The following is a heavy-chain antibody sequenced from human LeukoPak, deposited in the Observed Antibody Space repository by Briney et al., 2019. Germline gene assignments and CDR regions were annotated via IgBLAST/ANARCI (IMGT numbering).Heavy chain of an antibody. CDR2: ISYDGSNK. D-gene: IGHD4-17*01. J-gene: IGHJ4*02. CDR1: GFTFSSYA. CDR3: ATLRAIDY. V-gene: IGHV3-30-3*01. Sequence: GRSLRLSCAASGFTFSSYAMHWVRQAPGKGLEWVAVISYDGSNKYYADSVKGRFTISKDNSKNTLYLQMNSLRAEDTAVYYCATLRAIDYWGQGTLVTVSS.